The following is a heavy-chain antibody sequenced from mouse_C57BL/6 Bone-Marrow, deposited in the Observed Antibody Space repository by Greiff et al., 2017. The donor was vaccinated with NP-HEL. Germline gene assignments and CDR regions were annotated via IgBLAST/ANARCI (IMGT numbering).Heavy chain of an antibody. CDR3: AREGGYYYGDFDV. CDR1: GYSITSGYY. D-gene: IGHD1-1*01. V-gene: IGHV3-6*01. J-gene: IGHJ1*03. CDR2: ISYDGSN. Sequence: VQLQQSGPGLVKPSQSLSLTCSVTGYSITSGYYWNWIRQFPGNKLEWMGYISYDGSNNYNPSLKNRISITRDTSKNQFFLKLNSVTTEDTATYYCAREGGYYYGDFDVWGTGTTVTVSS.